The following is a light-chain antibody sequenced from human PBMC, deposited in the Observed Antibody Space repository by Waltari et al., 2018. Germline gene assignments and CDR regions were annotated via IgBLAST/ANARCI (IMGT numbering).Light chain of an antibody. CDR1: SGSIASNF. CDR3: QSYDTSNWV. J-gene: IGLJ3*02. V-gene: IGLV6-57*04. Sequence: NFMLTQPHSVSESPAKTVTISCTRSSGSIASNFVQWYQQRPGSAPTTVIYEDDQRPSGVPDRFSGSIDSSSNSASLTISGLETEDEADYYCQSYDTSNWVFGGGTKLTVL. CDR2: EDD.